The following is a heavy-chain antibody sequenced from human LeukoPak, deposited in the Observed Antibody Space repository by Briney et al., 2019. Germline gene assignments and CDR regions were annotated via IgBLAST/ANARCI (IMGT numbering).Heavy chain of an antibody. D-gene: IGHD1-14*01. Sequence: SETLSLTCTVSGYSISSGYYWSWIRQPPGKGLEWIGEINHSGSTNYNPSLKSRVTISVDTSKNQFSLKLSSVTAADTALYFCARAPHTSPTDYYFDFWGPGTLVTVSS. V-gene: IGHV4-38-2*02. CDR2: INHSGST. CDR1: GYSISSGYY. J-gene: IGHJ4*02. CDR3: ARAPHTSPTDYYFDF.